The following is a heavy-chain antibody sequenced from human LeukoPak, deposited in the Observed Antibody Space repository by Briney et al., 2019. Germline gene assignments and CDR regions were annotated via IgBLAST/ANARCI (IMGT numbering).Heavy chain of an antibody. V-gene: IGHV3-30*02. CDR3: AKDQESDILTGYSLYPDY. J-gene: IGHJ4*02. CDR1: GFTFSSYD. Sequence: PGGSLRLSCAASGFTFSSYDMHWVRQAPGKGLEWVAFIRYDGSNKYYADSVKGRFTISRDNSKNTLYLQMNSLRAEDTAVYYCAKDQESDILTGYSLYPDYWGQGTLVTVSS. CDR2: IRYDGSNK. D-gene: IGHD3-9*01.